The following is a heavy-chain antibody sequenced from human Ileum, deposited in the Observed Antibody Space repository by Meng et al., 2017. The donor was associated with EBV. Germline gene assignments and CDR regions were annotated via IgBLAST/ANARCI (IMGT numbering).Heavy chain of an antibody. CDR1: GGSFSGYY. D-gene: IGHD4-17*01. J-gene: IGHJ4*02. V-gene: IGHV4-34*01. CDR2: INHSGST. Sequence: QVQLQQWGAGLLKPSETLSPACAVYGGSFSGYYWSWIRQPPGKGLEWIGEINHSGSTNYTPSLKSRVTISVDTSKNQFSLKLSSVTAADTAVYYCARGRGYGDYGSLYWGQGTPVTVSS. CDR3: ARGRGYGDYGSLY.